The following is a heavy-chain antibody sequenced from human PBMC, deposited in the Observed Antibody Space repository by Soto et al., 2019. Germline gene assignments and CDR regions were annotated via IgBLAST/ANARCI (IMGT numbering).Heavy chain of an antibody. CDR3: ARGGDDYGDYFDY. V-gene: IGHV6-1*01. CDR2: TYYRSKWYN. D-gene: IGHD4-17*01. CDR1: GDSVSSNSAS. Sequence: PSQTLSLTCAISGDSVSSNSASWNLIRQSPSRGLEWLGRTYYRSKWYNDYAVSVKSRITINPDTSKNQFSLQLNSVTPEDTAVYYCARGGDDYGDYFDYWGQGTLVTVYS. J-gene: IGHJ4*02.